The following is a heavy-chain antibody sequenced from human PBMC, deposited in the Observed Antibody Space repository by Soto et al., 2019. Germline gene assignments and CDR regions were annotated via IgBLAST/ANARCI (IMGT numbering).Heavy chain of an antibody. D-gene: IGHD6-19*01. CDR3: ARFAPGIAVAGTLGYMDV. J-gene: IGHJ6*03. CDR2: IYPGDSDT. CDR1: GYSFTSYW. V-gene: IGHV5-51*01. Sequence: GESLKISCKGSGYSFTSYWIGWVRQMPGKGLEWMGIIYPGDSDTRYSPSFQGQVTISADKSISTAYLQWSSLKASDTAMYYCARFAPGIAVAGTLGYMDVWGKGTTVTVSS.